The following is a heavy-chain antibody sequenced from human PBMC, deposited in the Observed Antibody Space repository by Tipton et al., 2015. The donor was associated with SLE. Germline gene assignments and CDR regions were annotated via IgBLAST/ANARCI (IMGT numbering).Heavy chain of an antibody. Sequence: TLSLTCTVSGGSISSHYWSWIRQPPGKGLEWIGSIYYSGSTYYNPSLKSRVTISVDTSKNQFSLKLSSVTAADTAVYYCARSTPPYYYDSSGNAFDIWGQGTMVTVSS. V-gene: IGHV4-59*04. J-gene: IGHJ3*02. CDR2: IYYSGST. CDR1: GGSISSHY. CDR3: ARSTPPYYYDSSGNAFDI. D-gene: IGHD3-22*01.